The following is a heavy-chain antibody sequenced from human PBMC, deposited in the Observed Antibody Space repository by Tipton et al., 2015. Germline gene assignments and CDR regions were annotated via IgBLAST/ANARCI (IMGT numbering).Heavy chain of an antibody. V-gene: IGHV4-61*01. CDR1: GDSVNSGFYY. D-gene: IGHD3-16*01. J-gene: IGHJ5*01. CDR2: VFSSGST. Sequence: QLVQSGAEVKPSETLSLTCTVSGDSVNSGFYYWSWIRQSPGKGLEWIGYVFSSGSTNSNPSVKSRVTIFLTSNNQFSLEMTSVTAADTAIYYCAIWGYTLGLDSWGQGTLVTVSS. CDR3: AIWGYTLGLDS.